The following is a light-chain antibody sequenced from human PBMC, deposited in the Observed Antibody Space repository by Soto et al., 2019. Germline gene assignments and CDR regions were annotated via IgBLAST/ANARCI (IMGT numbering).Light chain of an antibody. V-gene: IGKV4-1*01. J-gene: IGKJ1*01. Sequence: DIVMTQSPDSLAVSLGERATINCKSSQSVLFSSNNKNYLAWYQQKPGQPPKLLIYWASTRPAGVPDRFSGSGSGTDFTLTISSLQAEDVAVYYCQQYYTTPPWTFGQGTKVEIK. CDR3: QQYYTTPPWT. CDR1: QSVLFSSNNKNY. CDR2: WAS.